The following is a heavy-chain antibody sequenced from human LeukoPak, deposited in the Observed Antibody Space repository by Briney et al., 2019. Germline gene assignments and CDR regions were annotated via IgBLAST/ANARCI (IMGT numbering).Heavy chain of an antibody. Sequence: SGPTLVKPTQTLTLTCSFSGFSLSTTGVGVGWIRQSPGKALEWLALIYCDDDKRYNPSLKTRLTIVKDTSNNHVVLLMTNMDPVDTATYYCAHRRSGYNWNHGDFDYWGQGNPVTVSS. V-gene: IGHV2-5*02. CDR3: AHRRSGYNWNHGDFDY. CDR1: GFSLSTTGVG. CDR2: IYCDDDK. D-gene: IGHD1-14*01. J-gene: IGHJ4*02.